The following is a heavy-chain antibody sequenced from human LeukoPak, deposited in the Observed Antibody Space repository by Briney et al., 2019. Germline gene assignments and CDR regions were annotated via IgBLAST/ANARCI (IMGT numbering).Heavy chain of an antibody. CDR1: GYTFTSYG. CDR2: ISAYNGNT. Sequence: ASVKVSCKASGYTFTSYGISWVRQAPGQGLEWMGWISAYNGNTNYAQKLQGRVTMTTDTSTSTAYMELRSLISDDTAVYYCARDPERTAKHGWYDYWGQGTLVTVSS. V-gene: IGHV1-18*01. J-gene: IGHJ4*02. D-gene: IGHD6-19*01. CDR3: ARDPERTAKHGWYDY.